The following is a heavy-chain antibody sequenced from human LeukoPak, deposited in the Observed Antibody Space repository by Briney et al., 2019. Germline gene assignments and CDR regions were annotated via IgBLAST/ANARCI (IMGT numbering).Heavy chain of an antibody. Sequence: GASVKVSCKASGYTFTSYDITWVRQATGQGLEWMGWMNPYSGNTGYAQKLQGRVTMTWNTSITTAYMELRSLRSEDTALYYCARAVTRGEIEDYWGQGTLVTVSS. CDR3: ARAVTRGEIEDY. J-gene: IGHJ4*02. D-gene: IGHD2-21*01. V-gene: IGHV1-8*01. CDR1: GYTFTSYD. CDR2: MNPYSGNT.